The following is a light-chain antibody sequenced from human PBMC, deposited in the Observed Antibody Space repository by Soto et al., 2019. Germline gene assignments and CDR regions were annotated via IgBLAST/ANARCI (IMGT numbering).Light chain of an antibody. J-gene: IGKJ5*01. V-gene: IGKV1-39*01. CDR1: QTIYSY. CDR2: AAS. CDR3: QQSYSLPIT. Sequence: IQMTQSPSSLSASEGDSVTITCRASQTIYSYLVWYQQKPGKAPKLLIYAASNLQSGVPSRFSGSGSGTDFILTISSLQPEDFATYYCQQSYSLPITFGQGTRLEIK.